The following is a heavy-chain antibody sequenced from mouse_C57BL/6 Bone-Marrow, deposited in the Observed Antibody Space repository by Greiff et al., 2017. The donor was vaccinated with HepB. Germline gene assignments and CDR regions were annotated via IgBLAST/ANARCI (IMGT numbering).Heavy chain of an antibody. CDR3: ARHDAY. V-gene: IGHV5-6*02. Sequence: EVMLVESGGDLVKPGGSLKLSCAASGFTFSSYGMSWVRQTPDKRLEWVATISSGGSYTYYPDSVKGRFTISRDNAKNTLYLQMSRLKSEDTAMYYCARHDAYWGQGTLVTVSA. CDR1: GFTFSSYG. CDR2: ISSGGSYT. J-gene: IGHJ3*01.